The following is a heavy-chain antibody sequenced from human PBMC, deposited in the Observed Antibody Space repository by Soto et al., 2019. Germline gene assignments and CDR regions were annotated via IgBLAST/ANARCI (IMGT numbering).Heavy chain of an antibody. Sequence: QVQLVQSGAEVKKPGASVKVSCKASGYTFTSYGISWVRQAPGQGLEWMGWISAYNGNTNYAQKLQGRVTMTTDTSTSTAYMELRSLRSDDTAVYYCARGEVHYDILTGYYTGDALDIWGQGTMVTVSS. V-gene: IGHV1-18*01. J-gene: IGHJ3*02. CDR2: ISAYNGNT. CDR3: ARGEVHYDILTGYYTGDALDI. D-gene: IGHD3-9*01. CDR1: GYTFTSYG.